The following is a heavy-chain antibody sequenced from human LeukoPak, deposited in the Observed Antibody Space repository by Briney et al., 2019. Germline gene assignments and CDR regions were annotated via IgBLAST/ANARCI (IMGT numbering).Heavy chain of an antibody. D-gene: IGHD6-13*01. CDR1: GYTFTSYG. Sequence: ASVKVSCKASGYTFTSYGISWVRQAPGQGLEWMGWISAYNGNTNYAQKLQDRVTMTTDTSTSTAYMELRSLRSDDTAVYYCARWDSSSWYPYFDYWGQGTLVTVSS. CDR3: ARWDSSSWYPYFDY. V-gene: IGHV1-18*01. CDR2: ISAYNGNT. J-gene: IGHJ4*02.